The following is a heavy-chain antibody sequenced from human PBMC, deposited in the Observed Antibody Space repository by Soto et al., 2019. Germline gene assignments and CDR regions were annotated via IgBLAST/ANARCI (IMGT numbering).Heavy chain of an antibody. Sequence: QVQLQESGPGLVKPSETLSLTCTVSGGSISSYYWSWIRQPPGKGLEWIGYIYYSGSTNYNPSLKSRVNISVDTSKNQFSLKLSSVTAADTAVYYCASMTLGYCSGGSCGWFDPWGQGTLVTVSS. J-gene: IGHJ5*02. CDR3: ASMTLGYCSGGSCGWFDP. CDR1: GGSISSYY. CDR2: IYYSGST. V-gene: IGHV4-59*01. D-gene: IGHD2-15*01.